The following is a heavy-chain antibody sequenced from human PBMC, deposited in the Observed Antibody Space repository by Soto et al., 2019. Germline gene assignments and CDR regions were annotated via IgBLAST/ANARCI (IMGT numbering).Heavy chain of an antibody. J-gene: IGHJ4*02. CDR3: ARSDDYGDYYFDY. V-gene: IGHV3-30-3*01. CDR1: GFTFSSYA. CDR2: ISYDGSNK. D-gene: IGHD4-17*01. Sequence: QVQLVESGGGVVQPGRSLRLSCAASGFTFSSYAMHWVRQAPGKGLEWGAVISYDGSNKYYADSVKGRFTISRDNSQNTLYLQMNSLRAEDTAVYYCARSDDYGDYYFDYWGQGTLVTVSS.